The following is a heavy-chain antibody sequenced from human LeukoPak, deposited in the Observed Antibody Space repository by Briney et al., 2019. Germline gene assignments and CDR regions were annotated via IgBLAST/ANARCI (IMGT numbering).Heavy chain of an antibody. CDR2: IFYSGCT. J-gene: IGHJ4*02. V-gene: IGHV4-39*01. CDR1: GGSISSSSYF. D-gene: IGHD4-17*01. Sequence: SETLSLTCTVSGGSISSSSYFWGWIRQPPGKGLEWIGSIFYSGCTYYNPSLNSRVTISIDTSKNQFSLRLSSVTAADTAVYYCARQMNTVTADYWGQGTL. CDR3: ARQMNTVTADY.